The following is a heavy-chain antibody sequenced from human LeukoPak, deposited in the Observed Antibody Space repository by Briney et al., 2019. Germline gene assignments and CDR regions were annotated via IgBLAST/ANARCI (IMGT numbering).Heavy chain of an antibody. CDR1: GYTFTGYY. Sequence: ASVKVSCKASGYTFTGYYMHWVRQAPGQGLEWMGWINPNSGGTNYAQKFQGRVTMTRATSISTAYMELSRLRSDDTAVYYCARVSGYYGSGVESSWKELDYWGQGTLVTVSS. V-gene: IGHV1-2*02. D-gene: IGHD3-10*01. CDR2: INPNSGGT. CDR3: ARVSGYYGSGVESSWKELDY. J-gene: IGHJ4*02.